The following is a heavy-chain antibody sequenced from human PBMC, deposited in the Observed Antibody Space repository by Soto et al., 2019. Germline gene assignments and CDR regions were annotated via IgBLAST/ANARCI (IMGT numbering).Heavy chain of an antibody. CDR2: ISAYNGNT. V-gene: IGHV1-18*01. D-gene: IGHD5-12*01. Sequence: QVQLVQSGAEVKKPGASVKVSCKASGYTFTSYGISWVRQAPGQGLEWMGWISAYNGNTNYAQKLQGRVTMTTDTSTSTAYMELKSLRSDDTAVYYCARDGAVATISSLDYYYGMDVWGQGTTVTVSS. CDR3: ARDGAVATISSLDYYYGMDV. CDR1: GYTFTSYG. J-gene: IGHJ6*02.